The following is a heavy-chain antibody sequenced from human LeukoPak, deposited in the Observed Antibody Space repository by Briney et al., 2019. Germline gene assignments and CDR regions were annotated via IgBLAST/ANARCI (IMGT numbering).Heavy chain of an antibody. Sequence: SETLSLTCTVSGDSISSYYWSWIRQPPGKGLEWIGYIYYSGSTNYNPSLKSRVTISVDTSKNQFSLKLSSVTAADTAVYYCASAYYYDSSGYHSNYYYYYGMDVWGQGTTVTVSS. J-gene: IGHJ6*02. CDR2: IYYSGST. CDR3: ASAYYYDSSGYHSNYYYYYGMDV. CDR1: GDSISSYY. V-gene: IGHV4-59*08. D-gene: IGHD3-22*01.